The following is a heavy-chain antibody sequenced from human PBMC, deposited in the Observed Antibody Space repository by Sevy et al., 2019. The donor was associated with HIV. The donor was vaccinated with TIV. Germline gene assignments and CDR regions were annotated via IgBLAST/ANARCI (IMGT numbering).Heavy chain of an antibody. CDR1: GFTFSVYA. J-gene: IGHJ5*02. CDR2: ISRTATT. Sequence: GGSLRLSCKPSGFTFSVYAMHWVRQAPGKGLEWVSSISRTATTYYANSVRDRFTISSDNANNLLYLEMNSLRDDDTAVYYCAREAYYCDIREENWFDPWGQGTLVTVSS. D-gene: IGHD3-9*01. CDR3: AREAYYCDIREENWFDP. V-gene: IGHV3-48*02.